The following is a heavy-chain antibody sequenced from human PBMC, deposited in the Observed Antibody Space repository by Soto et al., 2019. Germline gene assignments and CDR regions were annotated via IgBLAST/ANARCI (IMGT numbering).Heavy chain of an antibody. CDR3: XXVPDR. V-gene: IGHV4-30-2*01. CDR1: GGSXXXXXXX. J-gene: IGHJ5*02. D-gene: IGHD2-2*01. CDR2: IYHSGST. Sequence: QLQLQESGSGLVKPSQTLSLTCAVSGGSXXXXXXXXXXIRQPPGKGLEWIGYIYHSGSTYYNPXXXXXXXXXXXXXXXXXXXXXXXXXXXXXXXXXXXXVPDRWGQGTLVTVSS.